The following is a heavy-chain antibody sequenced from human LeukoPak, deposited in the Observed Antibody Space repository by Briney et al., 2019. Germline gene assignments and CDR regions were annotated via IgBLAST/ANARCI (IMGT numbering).Heavy chain of an antibody. CDR1: GGSFSGYY. V-gene: IGHV4-34*01. J-gene: IGHJ4*02. CDR3: ARVPYYFDY. D-gene: IGHD1-1*01. CDR2: INHSGST. Sequence: SETLSLTCAVYGGSFSGYYWSWIRQPPGKGLEWIGEINHSGSTNYNPSLKSRVTISVDMSKNQFSLKLSSVTAADTAVYYCARVPYYFDYWGQGTLVTVSS.